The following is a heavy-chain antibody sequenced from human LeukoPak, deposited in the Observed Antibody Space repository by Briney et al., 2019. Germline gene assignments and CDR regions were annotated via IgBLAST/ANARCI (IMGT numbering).Heavy chain of an antibody. CDR3: ARAGDHVTYGGVNI. J-gene: IGHJ3*02. Sequence: GGSLRLSCAASGFTFSNAWMSWVRQAPGKGLEWVGRIKSKTDGGTTDYAAPVKGRFTISRDDSKNTLYLQMNSLKTEDTAVYYCARAGDHVTYGGVNIWGLGTMVTVSS. CDR1: GFTFSNAW. D-gene: IGHD4-23*01. V-gene: IGHV3-15*01. CDR2: IKSKTDGGTT.